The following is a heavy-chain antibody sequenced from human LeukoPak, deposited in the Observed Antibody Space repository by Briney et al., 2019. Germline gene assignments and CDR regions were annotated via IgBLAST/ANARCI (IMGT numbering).Heavy chain of an antibody. V-gene: IGHV4-34*01. D-gene: IGHD3-16*02. J-gene: IGHJ6*04. CDR1: GGSFSGYY. CDR2: INHSGST. Sequence: SETLSLTCAVYGGSFSGYYWSWIRQPPGEGLEWIGEINHSGSTNYNPSLKSRVTISVDTSKNQFSLKLSSVTAADTAVYYCARDVYDYVWGSYRQYGIDVWGKGTTVTVSS. CDR3: ARDVYDYVWGSYRQYGIDV.